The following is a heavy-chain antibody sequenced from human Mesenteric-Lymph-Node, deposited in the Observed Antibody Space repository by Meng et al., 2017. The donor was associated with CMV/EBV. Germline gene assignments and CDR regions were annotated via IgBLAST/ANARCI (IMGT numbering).Heavy chain of an antibody. CDR3: ARGGYGGYAR. CDR2: SNHSGST. CDR1: GGSFSGYY. J-gene: IGHJ4*02. D-gene: IGHD5-12*01. Sequence: LSLTCAVYGGSFSGYYWSWIRQPPGKGLEWIGESNHSGSTNYNPSLKSRVTISVDTSKNQFSLKLSSVTAADTAVYYCARGGYGGYARWGQGTLVTVSS. V-gene: IGHV4-34*01.